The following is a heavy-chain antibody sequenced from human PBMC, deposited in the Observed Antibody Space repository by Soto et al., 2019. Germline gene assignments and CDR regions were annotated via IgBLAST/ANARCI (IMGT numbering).Heavy chain of an antibody. D-gene: IGHD3-3*01. Sequence: SEMQPLTCGVCVGYIRDYYWSWIRQSPGKGLEWIGESNHSGSTNYNPSLNSRVTKSIDTSKNQVSLKLRSVRAEDTAVYYCARFSSYDFWTGYYGGSYDYYGMDVWGQGTTVTVSS. CDR1: VGYIRDYY. CDR3: ARFSSYDFWTGYYGGSYDYYGMDV. V-gene: IGHV4-34*01. J-gene: IGHJ6*02. CDR2: SNHSGST.